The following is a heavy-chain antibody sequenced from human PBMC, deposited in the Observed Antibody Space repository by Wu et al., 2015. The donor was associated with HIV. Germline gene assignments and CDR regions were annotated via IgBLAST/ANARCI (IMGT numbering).Heavy chain of an antibody. V-gene: IGHV1-69*11. J-gene: IGHJ6*02. CDR2: SIPILGTA. Sequence: QVQLVQSGAEVKEPGSSVKVSCKTSGGTFSTYSITWVRQAPGQGLEWMGRSIPILGTANYAQKFQDRVTFTADESTSTAYMEFNSLRSDDTATYFCARDHGDYGDDVLYDRYHFYGMDIWGQGTTVRVSS. D-gene: IGHD4-17*01. CDR3: ARDHGDYGDDVLYDRYHFYGMDI. CDR1: GGTFSTYS.